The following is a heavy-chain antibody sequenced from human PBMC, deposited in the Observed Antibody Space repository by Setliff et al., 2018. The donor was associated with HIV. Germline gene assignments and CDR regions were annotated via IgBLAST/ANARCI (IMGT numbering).Heavy chain of an antibody. CDR2: INPSGGTT. D-gene: IGHD3-3*01. CDR1: GYTFTSYY. Sequence: GASVKVSCKASGYTFTSYYMHWVRQAPGQGLEWLGIINPSGGTTNYAQKFQGRVTMTRDTSTSTLYMELSSLRSEDTGVYYCAADNYNCNSFDSWGQGSLVTVSS. J-gene: IGHJ4*02. CDR3: AADNYNCNSFDS. V-gene: IGHV1-46*01.